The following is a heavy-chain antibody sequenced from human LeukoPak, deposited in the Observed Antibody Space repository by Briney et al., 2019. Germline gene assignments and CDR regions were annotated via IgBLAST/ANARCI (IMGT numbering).Heavy chain of an antibody. CDR2: ISAYNGNT. V-gene: IGHV1-18*01. CDR1: GYTFTSYG. Sequence: GASVKVSCKASGYTFTSYGISWVRQAPGQELEWMGWISAYNGNTNYAQKLQGRVTMTTDTSTSTAYMELRSLRSDDTAVYYCAREGYYYDSSGYYRDDAFDIWGQGTMVTVSS. D-gene: IGHD3-22*01. CDR3: AREGYYYDSSGYYRDDAFDI. J-gene: IGHJ3*02.